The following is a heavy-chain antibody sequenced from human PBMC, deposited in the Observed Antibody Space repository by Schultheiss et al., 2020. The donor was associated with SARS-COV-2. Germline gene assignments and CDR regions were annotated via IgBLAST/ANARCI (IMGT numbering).Heavy chain of an antibody. Sequence: GESLKISCAASGFTFSNAWMSWVRQAPGKGLEWVAVISYDGSNKYYADSVKGRFTISRDNSKNTLYLQMNSLRAEDTAVYYCARDWRLLHDAFDIWGQGTMVTVSS. J-gene: IGHJ3*02. CDR2: ISYDGSNK. D-gene: IGHD2-21*01. CDR3: ARDWRLLHDAFDI. CDR1: GFTFSNAW. V-gene: IGHV3-30*01.